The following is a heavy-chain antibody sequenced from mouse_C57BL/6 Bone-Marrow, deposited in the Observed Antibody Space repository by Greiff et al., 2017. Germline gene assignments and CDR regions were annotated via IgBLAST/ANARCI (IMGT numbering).Heavy chain of an antibody. Sequence: EVQRVESGGGLVKPGGSLKLSCAASGFTFSSYAMSWVRQTPEKTLEWVATISDGGRYTYYPDNVKGRFTISRDNAKNNLNLQMSHLKSEDTAMYYCARVLYYYGSSLAYWGQGTLVTVSA. J-gene: IGHJ3*01. V-gene: IGHV5-4*01. D-gene: IGHD1-1*01. CDR3: ARVLYYYGSSLAY. CDR1: GFTFSSYA. CDR2: ISDGGRYT.